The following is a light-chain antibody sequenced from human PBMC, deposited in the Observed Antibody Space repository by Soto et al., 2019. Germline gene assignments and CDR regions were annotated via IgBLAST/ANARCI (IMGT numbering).Light chain of an antibody. V-gene: IGLV2-8*01. CDR2: DVN. J-gene: IGLJ1*01. CDR1: SSDVGAYDY. CDR3: SSYAGTHIV. Sequence: QSVLTQPPSASGSPGQSVAISCTGTSSDVGAYDYVSWYQQHPGKAPKLLIYDVNKRHSGVPDRFSGSKSGNTASLTVSGFQAEDEADYYCSSYAGTHIVFGTGTKVTVL.